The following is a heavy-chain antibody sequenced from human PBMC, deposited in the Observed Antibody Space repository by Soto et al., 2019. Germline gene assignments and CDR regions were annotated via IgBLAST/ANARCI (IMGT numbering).Heavy chain of an antibody. CDR1: GFTFSSYA. J-gene: IGHJ4*02. V-gene: IGHV3-30-3*01. Sequence: ESGGGVVQPGRSLRLSCAASGFTFSSYAMHWVRQAPGKGLEWVAVISYDGSNKYYADSVKGRFTISRDISKNTLYLQMNXXXXXDTAVYYCARAGGLLLDYWGQGTLVTVSS. CDR2: ISYDGSNK. CDR3: ARAGGLLLDY. D-gene: IGHD2-15*01.